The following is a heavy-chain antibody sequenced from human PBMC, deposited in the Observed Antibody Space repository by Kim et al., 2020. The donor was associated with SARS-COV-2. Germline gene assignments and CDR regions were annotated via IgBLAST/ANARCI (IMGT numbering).Heavy chain of an antibody. CDR1: GGTFSSYA. CDR3: ARDGPPRITMVN. V-gene: IGHV1-69*13. D-gene: IGHD3-10*01. Sequence: SVKVSCKASGGTFSSYAISWVRQAPGQGLEWMGGIIPIFGTANYAQKFQGRVTITADESTSTAYMELSSLRSEDTAVYYCARDGPPRITMVNWGQGTLVTVSS. J-gene: IGHJ4*02. CDR2: IIPIFGTA.